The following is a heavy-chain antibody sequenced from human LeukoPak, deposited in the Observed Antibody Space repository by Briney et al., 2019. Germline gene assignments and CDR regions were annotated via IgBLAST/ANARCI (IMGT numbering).Heavy chain of an antibody. Sequence: SETLSLTCAVYGGSFSGYSWNWIRQPPGKGLEWIGYIYYSGSTNYNPSLKSRVTISVDTSKNQFSLKLSSVTAADTAVYYCARGEAVAGKNFDYWGQGTLVTVSS. D-gene: IGHD6-19*01. CDR1: GGSFSGYS. CDR3: ARGEAVAGKNFDY. V-gene: IGHV4-59*01. J-gene: IGHJ4*02. CDR2: IYYSGST.